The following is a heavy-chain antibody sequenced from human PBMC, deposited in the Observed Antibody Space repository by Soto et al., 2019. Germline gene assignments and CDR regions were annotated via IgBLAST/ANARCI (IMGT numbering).Heavy chain of an antibody. J-gene: IGHJ6*02. Sequence: QVQLVQSGAEVKKPGSSVKVSCKASGGTFSSYAISWVRQAPGQGLEWMGGIIPIFGTANYAQKFQGRVTITADEATSTDYMELSSLRSEDTAVYYCASPSTENYDSDYYGMDVWGQGTTVTVSS. D-gene: IGHD3-22*01. CDR2: IIPIFGTA. V-gene: IGHV1-69*12. CDR1: GGTFSSYA. CDR3: ASPSTENYDSDYYGMDV.